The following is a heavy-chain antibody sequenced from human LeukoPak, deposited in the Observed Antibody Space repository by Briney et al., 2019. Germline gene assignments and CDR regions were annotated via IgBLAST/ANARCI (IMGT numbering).Heavy chain of an antibody. CDR2: IKQDGSEK. D-gene: IGHD3-9*01. V-gene: IGHV3-7*01. J-gene: IGHJ3*02. CDR1: GFTFSSYA. Sequence: GGSLRLSCAASGFTFSSYAMHWVRQAPGKGLEWVANIKQDGSEKYYVDSVKGRFTISRDNAKNSLYLQMNSLRAEDTAVYYCARELRYDILTGPPVAFDIWGQGTMVTVSS. CDR3: ARELRYDILTGPPVAFDI.